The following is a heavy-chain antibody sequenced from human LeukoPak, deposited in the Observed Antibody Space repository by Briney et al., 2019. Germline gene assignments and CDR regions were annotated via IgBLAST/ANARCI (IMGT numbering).Heavy chain of an antibody. CDR1: GGSFNNYY. CDR2: IYHSGST. J-gene: IGHJ6*03. D-gene: IGHD1-14*01. V-gene: IGHV4-59*12. Sequence: SETLSLTCAVYGGSFNNYYWSWIRQPPGKGLEWIGYIYHSGSTYYNPSLKSRVTISVDTSKNQFSLRLSSLTAADTALYYCARDRKYYYHMDVWGKGTTVTVSS. CDR3: ARDRKYYYHMDV.